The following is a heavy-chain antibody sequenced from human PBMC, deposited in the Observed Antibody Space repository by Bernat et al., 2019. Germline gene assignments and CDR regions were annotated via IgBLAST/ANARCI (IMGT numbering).Heavy chain of an antibody. Sequence: EVQLVESGGGLVQPGASLRLSCRASGFTFSTYEMNWVRKAPGTGLEWISYISSSGSTIYYADTVKGRFTISRDNAKNSLYLQMNSLRAEDTAVYYCASLPYSGDYWGQGTLVTVSS. J-gene: IGHJ4*02. CDR3: ASLPYSGDY. D-gene: IGHD1-26*01. CDR1: GFTFSTYE. V-gene: IGHV3-48*03. CDR2: ISSSGSTI.